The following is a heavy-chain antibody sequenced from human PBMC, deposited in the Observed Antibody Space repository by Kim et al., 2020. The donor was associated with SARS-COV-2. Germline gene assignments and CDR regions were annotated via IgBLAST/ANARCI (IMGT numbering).Heavy chain of an antibody. J-gene: IGHJ5*02. D-gene: IGHD3-10*01. Sequence: DSGKGRFTIARDNAKNSLYLQMNSLRAEDTAVYYCAITMVRGVLYNWFDPWGQGTLVTVSS. V-gene: IGHV3-11*01. CDR3: AITMVRGVLYNWFDP.